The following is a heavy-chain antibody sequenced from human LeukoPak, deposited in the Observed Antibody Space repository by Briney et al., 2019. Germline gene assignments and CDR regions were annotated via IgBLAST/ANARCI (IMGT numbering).Heavy chain of an antibody. CDR1: GFTFSSYD. V-gene: IGHV3-13*01. CDR2: IGTAGDA. CDR3: ARVQGLDFRWYFDL. Sequence: GGSLRLSCAASGFTFSSYDMHWVRQATGKGLEWVSAIGTAGDAYYPGSVKGRFTISRENAKNSLYLQMNSLRAGDTAVYYCARVQGLDFRWYFDLWGRGTLVTVSS. J-gene: IGHJ2*01.